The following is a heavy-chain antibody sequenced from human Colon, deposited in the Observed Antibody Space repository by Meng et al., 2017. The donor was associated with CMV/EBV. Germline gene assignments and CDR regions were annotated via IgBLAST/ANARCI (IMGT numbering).Heavy chain of an antibody. D-gene: IGHD6-13*01. CDR2: IYSRGNT. J-gene: IGHJ4*02. Sequence: LTGNDSVAATTSFYWRCIRHPPGKGLEWIGHIYSRGNTAYTPSLQSRVTISLDTSKTQFSLNLMSATAADTALYYCAKQYSGTWSFDDWGQGTLVTVSS. CDR3: AKQYSGTWSFDD. V-gene: IGHV4-59*08. CDR1: VAATTSFY.